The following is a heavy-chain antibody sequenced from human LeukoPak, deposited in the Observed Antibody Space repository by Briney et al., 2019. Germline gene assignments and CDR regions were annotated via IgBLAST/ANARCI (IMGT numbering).Heavy chain of an antibody. D-gene: IGHD5-18*01. CDR1: GFTFTSSA. J-gene: IGHJ6*02. CDR2: IVVGSGNT. V-gene: IGHV1-58*01. Sequence: AASVKVSCKASGFTFTSSAVQWVRQARGQRLEWIGWIVVGSGNTNYAQKFQERVTITRDMSTSTAYMELSSLRAEDTAVYYCARGVDTAITGDYYYYGMDVWGQGTTVTVSS. CDR3: ARGVDTAITGDYYYYGMDV.